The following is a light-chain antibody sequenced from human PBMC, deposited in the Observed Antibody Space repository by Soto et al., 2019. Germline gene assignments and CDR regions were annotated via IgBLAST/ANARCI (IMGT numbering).Light chain of an antibody. CDR3: QSYDNSLSGSWV. CDR1: FFNIGAGYD. Sequence: QSVLTQPPSVSGAPGQRVTISCTGSFFNIGAGYDVHWYQQLPETAPKLLIYGNSNRPSGVPDRFSGSKSGTSASLAINGLQAEDEAHYYCQSYDNSLSGSWVFGGGTKLTVL. V-gene: IGLV1-40*01. CDR2: GNS. J-gene: IGLJ3*02.